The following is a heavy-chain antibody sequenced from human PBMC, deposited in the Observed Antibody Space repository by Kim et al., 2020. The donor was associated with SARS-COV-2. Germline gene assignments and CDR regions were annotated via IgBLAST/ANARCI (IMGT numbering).Heavy chain of an antibody. Sequence: SETLSLTCTVSGGSISSYYWSWIRQPPGKGLEWIGYIYYSGSTNYNPSLKSRVTISVDTSKNQFSLKLSSVTAADTAVYYCARGGYSYGQEGTYFDYWGQGTLVTVSS. J-gene: IGHJ4*02. CDR2: IYYSGST. V-gene: IGHV4-59*01. D-gene: IGHD5-18*01. CDR3: ARGGYSYGQEGTYFDY. CDR1: GGSISSYY.